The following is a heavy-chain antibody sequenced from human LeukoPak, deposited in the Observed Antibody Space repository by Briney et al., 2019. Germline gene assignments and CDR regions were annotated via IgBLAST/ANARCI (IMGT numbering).Heavy chain of an antibody. Sequence: SETLSLTCAVYGGSFSGYYWNWIRQPPGKGLEWIGEINHSGSTSYNPSLKSRVTISVDTSKNQFSLKLSSVTAADTAVYYCARGFPPRITAGGGIFDYWGQGTLVTVSS. V-gene: IGHV4-34*01. CDR3: ARGFPPRITAGGGIFDY. J-gene: IGHJ4*02. CDR1: GGSFSGYY. CDR2: INHSGST. D-gene: IGHD6-6*01.